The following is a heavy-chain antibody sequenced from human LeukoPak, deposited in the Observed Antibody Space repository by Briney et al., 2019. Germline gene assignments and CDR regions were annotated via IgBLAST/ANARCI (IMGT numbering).Heavy chain of an antibody. CDR3: ARDYFGAGILDY. CDR1: GFALSSYA. D-gene: IGHD3-10*01. V-gene: IGHV3-23*01. J-gene: IGHJ4*02. CDR2: TSSSDAGT. Sequence: GGSLRLSCAASGFALSSYAMSWVRQAPGKGMEWVSATSSSDAGTYHAESVRGRFTISRDNSKNTLYLQMNSLRADDAAVYYCARDYFGAGILDYWGQGTLVSVSS.